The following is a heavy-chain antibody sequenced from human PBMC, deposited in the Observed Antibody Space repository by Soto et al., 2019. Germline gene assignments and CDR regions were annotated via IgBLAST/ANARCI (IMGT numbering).Heavy chain of an antibody. D-gene: IGHD2-2*02. CDR3: ARNIVVVPAAIQHYYYGMDV. J-gene: IGHJ6*02. CDR1: GGTFSSYA. CDR2: IIPIFGTA. V-gene: IGHV1-69*13. Sequence: GGSVKVCCKACGGTFSSYAISLVRQAPGQGVEWMGGIIPIFGTANYAQKFQGRVTITADESTSTAYMELSSLRSEDTAVYYCARNIVVVPAAIQHYYYGMDVWGQGTTVTVSS.